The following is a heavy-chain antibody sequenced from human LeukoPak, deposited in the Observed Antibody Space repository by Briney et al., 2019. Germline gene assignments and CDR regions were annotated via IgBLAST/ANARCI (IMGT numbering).Heavy chain of an antibody. D-gene: IGHD5-24*01. Sequence: PGGSLRLSCAASGFTFSSYGMHWVRQAPGKGLEWVAFIRYDGSNKYYADSVKGRFTISRDNPKNTLYLQMNSLRAEDTAVYYCAKGGDGYNSLYYYYYYMDVWGKGTTVTVSS. CDR3: AKGGDGYNSLYYYYYYMDV. J-gene: IGHJ6*03. V-gene: IGHV3-30*02. CDR2: IRYDGSNK. CDR1: GFTFSSYG.